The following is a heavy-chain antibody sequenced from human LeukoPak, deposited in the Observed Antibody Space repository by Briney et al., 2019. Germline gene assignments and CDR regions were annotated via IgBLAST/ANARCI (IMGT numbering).Heavy chain of an antibody. D-gene: IGHD2-21*02. CDR3: ARDCRRGDCYRYYYYGMDV. CDR1: GLTVSSNY. J-gene: IGHJ6*02. Sequence: GGSLTLSCAASGLTVSSNYMSWVRQAPGKGLEWVSVIYSGGSTYYADSVKGRFTISRDNSKNQLSLQMKSLRAEDTAVYYCARDCRRGDCYRYYYYGMDVWAQGTTLTVPS. CDR2: IYSGGST. V-gene: IGHV3-53*01.